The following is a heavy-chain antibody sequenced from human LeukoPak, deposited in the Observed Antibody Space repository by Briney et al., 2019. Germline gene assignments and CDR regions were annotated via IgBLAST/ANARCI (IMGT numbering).Heavy chain of an antibody. Sequence: PGGSLRLSCAASGFTFDDYAMHWVRQAPGKGLEWVSGISWNSGSIGYADSVKGRFTISRDNAKNSLYLQMNSLRAEDTALYYCAKDRTTYYDSSGYLDYWGQGTLVTVSS. J-gene: IGHJ4*02. CDR1: GFTFDDYA. CDR3: AKDRTTYYDSSGYLDY. CDR2: ISWNSGSI. V-gene: IGHV3-9*01. D-gene: IGHD3-22*01.